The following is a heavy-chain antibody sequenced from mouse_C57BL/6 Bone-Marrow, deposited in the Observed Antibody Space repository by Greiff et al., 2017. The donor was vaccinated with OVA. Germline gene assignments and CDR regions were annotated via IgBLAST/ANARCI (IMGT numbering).Heavy chain of an antibody. CDR3: AKNGDYYGSLHWYFDV. Sequence: QVQLQQSGPGLVQPSQSLSITCTVSGFSLTSYGVHWVRQSPGKGLEWLGVIWRGGSTDYNAAFMSRLSITKDNSKSQVFFKMNSLQADDTAIYYCAKNGDYYGSLHWYFDVWGTGTTVTVSS. CDR2: IWRGGST. D-gene: IGHD1-1*01. J-gene: IGHJ1*03. V-gene: IGHV2-5*01. CDR1: GFSLTSYG.